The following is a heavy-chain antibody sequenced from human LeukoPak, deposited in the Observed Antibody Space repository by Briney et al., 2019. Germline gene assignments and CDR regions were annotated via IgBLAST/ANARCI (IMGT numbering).Heavy chain of an antibody. J-gene: IGHJ4*02. Sequence: GGSLRLSCAASGFTFSSYSMNWVRQAPGKGLEWVSSISSSSSYIYYADSVKGRFTISRDNAKNSLYLQMNSLRAKDTAVYYCARDHRPYYGSSGYQDYWGQGTLVTVSS. CDR1: GFTFSSYS. CDR2: ISSSSSYI. D-gene: IGHD3-22*01. CDR3: ARDHRPYYGSSGYQDY. V-gene: IGHV3-21*01.